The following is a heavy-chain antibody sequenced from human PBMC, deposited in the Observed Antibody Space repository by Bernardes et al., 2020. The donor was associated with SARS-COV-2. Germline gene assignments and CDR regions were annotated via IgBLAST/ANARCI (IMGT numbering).Heavy chain of an antibody. Sequence: GGSLRLSCAAAGFTFSTSVMRWVRQAPGKGLEWVSTISGASGTYYADSVKGRFTISRDNSKNTVYLKMNNLRAEDSAIYYCAKGSGYRFEYWGQGTLVTVSS. V-gene: IGHV3-23*01. J-gene: IGHJ4*02. D-gene: IGHD5-12*01. CDR2: ISGASGT. CDR3: AKGSGYRFEY. CDR1: GFTFSTSV.